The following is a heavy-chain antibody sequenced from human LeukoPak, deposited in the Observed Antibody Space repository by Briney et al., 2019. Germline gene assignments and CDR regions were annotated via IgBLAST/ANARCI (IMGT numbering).Heavy chain of an antibody. CDR3: ARGLWFGETPIDFQH. CDR2: IFHDGTT. J-gene: IGHJ1*01. Sequence: SETLSLTCAVSGGSISSSHWWSWVRQPPGKGLEWIGDIFHDGTTNFNSSLKSRLTLSTDKSKNQFSLKLSSVTAADTAVYYCARGLWFGETPIDFQHWGQGTLVTVSS. CDR1: GGSISSSHW. D-gene: IGHD3-10*01. V-gene: IGHV4-4*02.